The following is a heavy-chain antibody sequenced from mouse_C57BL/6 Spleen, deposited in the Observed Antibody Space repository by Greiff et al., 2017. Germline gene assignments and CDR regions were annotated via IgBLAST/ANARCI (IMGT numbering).Heavy chain of an antibody. J-gene: IGHJ3*01. CDR3: TTWLGYYGRESWFAY. CDR2: IDPEDGDT. Sequence: EVQLQQSGAELVRPGASVKLSCTASGFNIKDYYMHWVKQRPEQGLEWIGRIDPEDGDTEYAPKFQGKATMTADTSSNTAYLQLSSLTSEDTAVYYCTTWLGYYGRESWFAYWGQGTLVTVSA. D-gene: IGHD1-1*01. V-gene: IGHV14-1*01. CDR1: GFNIKDYY.